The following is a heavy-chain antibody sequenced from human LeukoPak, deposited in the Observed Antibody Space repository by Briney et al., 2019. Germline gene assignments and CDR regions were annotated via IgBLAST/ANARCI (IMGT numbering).Heavy chain of an antibody. J-gene: IGHJ4*02. CDR2: IYYTGST. V-gene: IGHV4-59*01. Sequence: PSETLSLTCTVSGGSITSYSWSWIRQPPGKGLEWVRYIYYTGSTNYNPSLKSRVTISVDTSKNQFSLKLSSVTAADTAVYYCARRGYGDYADYWGQGSLVTVSS. CDR3: ARRGYGDYADY. D-gene: IGHD4-17*01. CDR1: GGSITSYS.